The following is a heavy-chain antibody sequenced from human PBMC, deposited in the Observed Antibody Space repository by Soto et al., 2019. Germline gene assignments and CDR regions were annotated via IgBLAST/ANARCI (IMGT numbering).Heavy chain of an antibody. CDR1: GFTFSSYA. D-gene: IGHD1-20*01. Sequence: PGVSLRLSCSASGFTFSSYAMHWVRPAPGKGLEWVAVISYDGSNKYYADSVKGRFTISRDNSKNTLYLQMNSLRAEDTAVYYCARTQTVFKLSIYGTDVWGQGTTVTVSS. V-gene: IGHV3-30-3*01. J-gene: IGHJ6*02. CDR3: ARTQTVFKLSIYGTDV. CDR2: ISYDGSNK.